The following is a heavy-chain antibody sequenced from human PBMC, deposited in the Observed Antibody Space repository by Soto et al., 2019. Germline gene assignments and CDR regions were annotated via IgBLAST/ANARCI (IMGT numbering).Heavy chain of an antibody. CDR3: ARGGSGYTWFNEF. CDR2: IIPVFQTA. D-gene: IGHD3-22*01. J-gene: IGHJ4*02. CDR1: GGLFSSYP. Sequence: ASVRVSCKASGGLFSSYPISWVRQVPGQGLEWMGGIIPVFQTAYYTQRFQGRVTITADESTNTAYMELSSLRSEDTAIYYCARGGSGYTWFNEFWGQGTLVTVSS. V-gene: IGHV1-69*13.